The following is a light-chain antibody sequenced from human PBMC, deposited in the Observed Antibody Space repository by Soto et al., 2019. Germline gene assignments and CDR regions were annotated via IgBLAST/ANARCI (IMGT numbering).Light chain of an antibody. V-gene: IGLV2-11*01. J-gene: IGLJ3*02. CDR3: CSSAGGFTWV. CDR1: SSDVV. Sequence: QSALTQPRSVSGSPGQSVTISCTGTSSDVVSWYQQHPGKAPKLIIYYVSQRPSGVPDRFSGSKSGNMASLTISGLQAEDEADYYCCSSAGGFTWVFGGGTKLTVL. CDR2: YVS.